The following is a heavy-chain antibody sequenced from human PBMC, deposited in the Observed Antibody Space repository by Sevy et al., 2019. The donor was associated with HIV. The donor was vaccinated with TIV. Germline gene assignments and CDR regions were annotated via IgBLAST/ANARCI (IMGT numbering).Heavy chain of an antibody. CDR1: GYSFTSHW. CDR2: IFPDDSDT. Sequence: GESLKISCKGSGYSFTSHWIGWVRHMPGKGLEWMGIIFPDDSDTRYSPSFQGQVTFSADKSINTAYLQWGSLKASDTVMYYCATSRSGYFDSSGYYIYWGQGTLVTVSS. CDR3: ATSRSGYFDSSGYYIY. D-gene: IGHD3-22*01. V-gene: IGHV5-51*01. J-gene: IGHJ4*02.